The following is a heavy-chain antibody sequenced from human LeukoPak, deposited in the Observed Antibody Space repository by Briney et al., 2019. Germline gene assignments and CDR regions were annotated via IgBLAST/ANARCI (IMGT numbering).Heavy chain of an antibody. Sequence: GGSLRLSCAASGFTFSSYGMHWVRQAPGKGLEWVAVIWYDGSNKYYADSVKGRFTISRDNSKNTLYLQMNSLRAEDTTVYYCAKGSAAYYDILTGYSGANDYWGQGTLVTVSS. J-gene: IGHJ4*02. D-gene: IGHD3-9*01. CDR2: IWYDGSNK. V-gene: IGHV3-33*06. CDR3: AKGSAAYYDILTGYSGANDY. CDR1: GFTFSSYG.